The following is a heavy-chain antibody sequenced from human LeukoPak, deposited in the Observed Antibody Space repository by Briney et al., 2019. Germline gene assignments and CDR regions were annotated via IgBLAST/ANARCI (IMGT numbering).Heavy chain of an antibody. CDR2: IYYSGST. V-gene: IGHV4-59*08. CDR3: ARGTGGYAFYYYYGMDV. CDR1: GGSISSYY. J-gene: IGHJ6*02. D-gene: IGHD5-12*01. Sequence: PSETLSLTCTVSGGSISSYYWSWIRQPPGKGLEWIGYIYYSGSTNYNPSLKSRVTISVDTSKNQFSLKLSSVTAADTAVYYCARGTGGYAFYYYYGMDVWGQGTTVTVSS.